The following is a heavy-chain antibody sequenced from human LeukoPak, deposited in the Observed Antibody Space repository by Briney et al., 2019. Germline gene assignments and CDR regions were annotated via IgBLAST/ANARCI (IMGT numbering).Heavy chain of an antibody. D-gene: IGHD3-10*01. V-gene: IGHV3-23*01. J-gene: IGHJ4*02. Sequence: HPGGSLRLSRAASGFTFSSYAMSWVRQAPGKGLEWVSAISGSGGSAYYADSVKGRFTISRDNSKNTLYLQMNSLRAEDTAVYYCAKETVRGGGLDYRGQGTLVTVSS. CDR1: GFTFSSYA. CDR3: AKETVRGGGLDY. CDR2: ISGSGGSA.